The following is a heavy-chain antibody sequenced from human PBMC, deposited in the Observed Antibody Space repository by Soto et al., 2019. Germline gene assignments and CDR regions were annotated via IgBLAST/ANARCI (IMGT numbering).Heavy chain of an antibody. CDR2: ISDYNGNT. J-gene: IGHJ6*02. CDR1: GYRFIDYG. D-gene: IGHD3-10*01. Sequence: QVRLEQSGAEVKQPGASVKVSCKASGYRFIDYGITWVRQAPGQGLEWMGWISDYNGNTHYGKKFQGRVTMTTDTSTRTAYMELKSLRSDGTAVYFCAREGYYSGSGTYSPPRYYGMDAWGQGTTVTVSS. CDR3: AREGYYSGSGTYSPPRYYGMDA. V-gene: IGHV1-18*01.